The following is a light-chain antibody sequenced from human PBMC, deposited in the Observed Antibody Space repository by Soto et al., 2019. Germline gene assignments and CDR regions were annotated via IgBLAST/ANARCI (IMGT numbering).Light chain of an antibody. CDR3: QQYSGYSLFT. V-gene: IGKV1-39*01. CDR1: QSITNY. J-gene: IGKJ3*01. CDR2: AAS. Sequence: DIQMTQSPSSLSASVGDRVTITCRASQSITNYLNWYQQKVGKAPQLLIYAASTLQSGVPSRFSGIGSGTDFTLTIGGLQPDDFATYYCQQYSGYSLFTFGPGTIVDIK.